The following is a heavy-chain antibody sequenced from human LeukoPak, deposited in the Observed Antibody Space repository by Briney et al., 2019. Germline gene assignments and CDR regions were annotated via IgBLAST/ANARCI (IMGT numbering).Heavy chain of an antibody. Sequence: GESLKISCQGSEYSFATYWIAWLRQMPGKGLEWMGIIYPSDSDTRYSPSFQGQVTISADKSIKTAYLQWSSLKASDTAMYYCARSSGSGSPFYFDYWAREPWSPSPQ. D-gene: IGHD3-10*01. CDR1: EYSFATYW. J-gene: IGHJ4*02. CDR2: IYPSDSDT. CDR3: ARSSGSGSPFYFDY. V-gene: IGHV5-51*01.